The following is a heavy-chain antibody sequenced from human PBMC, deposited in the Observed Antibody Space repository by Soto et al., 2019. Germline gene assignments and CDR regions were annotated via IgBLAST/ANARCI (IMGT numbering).Heavy chain of an antibody. D-gene: IGHD4-17*01. CDR3: FRGGFPDYGKEGRY. CDR1: GYTFTSYN. V-gene: IGHV1-46*01. Sequence: QVQLMQSGAEVKKPGASVKVSCKASGYTFTSYNVHWVRQAPGQGLEWMGIIYASGGSTTYAQNFQGRLTVTRDTSTSTAYMELSSLRSDDTAVYYCFRGGFPDYGKEGRYWGQGTLVTVSS. CDR2: IYASGGST. J-gene: IGHJ4*02.